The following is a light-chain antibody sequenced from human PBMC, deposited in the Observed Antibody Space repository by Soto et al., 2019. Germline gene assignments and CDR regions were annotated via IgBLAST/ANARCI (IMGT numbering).Light chain of an antibody. CDR1: QSVSKNF. V-gene: IGKV3-20*01. Sequence: EIVLTQSPGTLSLSPGERATLSCRASQSVSKNFLAWYQQKPGQAPRLLISGASNRATGIPDRFSGSGSGTDFSITIDRLEPEDLAVYFCPQYGSSPPTFGGGTKVAIK. CDR3: PQYGSSPPT. CDR2: GAS. J-gene: IGKJ4*01.